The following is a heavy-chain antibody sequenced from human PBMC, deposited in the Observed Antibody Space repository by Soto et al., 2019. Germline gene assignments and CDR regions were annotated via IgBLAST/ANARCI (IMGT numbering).Heavy chain of an antibody. Sequence: QVHLVQSGAEVKKPGASVKVSCKGSGYAFTTYGITWVRQAPGQGLEWVGWISAHNGNTNYAQKLQGRVSVTRDTSTSTAYMELRCLRSDDTAVYYCARARYGDYWGQGALVTVSS. D-gene: IGHD1-1*01. CDR1: GYAFTTYG. V-gene: IGHV1-18*01. CDR2: ISAHNGNT. CDR3: ARARYGDY. J-gene: IGHJ4*02.